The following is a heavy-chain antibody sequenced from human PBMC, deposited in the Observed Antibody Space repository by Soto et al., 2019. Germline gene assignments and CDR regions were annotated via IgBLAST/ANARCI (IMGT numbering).Heavy chain of an antibody. V-gene: IGHV4-59*08. D-gene: IGHD4-17*01. CDR1: SGPDRSHN. CDR3: VRQGIDYLHGLVDV. Sequence: QVQLQQSGPRLVKPSETLSLTCTVSSGPDRSHNWGWIRQPPGRGLEWIGYVYYTGATAYNPYLRGRVTISADTSTNDISLTLNSVTAADTAVYYCVRQGIDYLHGLVDVWGQGTTVSVSS. CDR2: VYYTGAT. J-gene: IGHJ6*02.